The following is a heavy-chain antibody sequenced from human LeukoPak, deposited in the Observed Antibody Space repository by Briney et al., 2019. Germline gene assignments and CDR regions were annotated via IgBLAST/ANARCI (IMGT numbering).Heavy chain of an antibody. J-gene: IGHJ4*02. V-gene: IGHV3-48*03. Sequence: GGSLRLSCAASGFTFSSYEMNWVRQAPGKGLEWVPYISSSGSTIYYADSVKGRFTISRDNAKNSLYLQMNSLRAEDTAVYYCARGRETWIWECGEFDYWGQGTLVTVSS. CDR2: ISSSGSTI. D-gene: IGHD5-12*01. CDR1: GFTFSSYE. CDR3: ARGRETWIWECGEFDY.